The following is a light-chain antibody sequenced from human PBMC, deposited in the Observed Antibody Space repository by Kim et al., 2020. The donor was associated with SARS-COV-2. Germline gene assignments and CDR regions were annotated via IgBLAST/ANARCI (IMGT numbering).Light chain of an antibody. Sequence: QSALTQPPSASGSPGQSVTISCTGSSSDIGGYNYVSWYQQHPGKAPRLIIYEVYKRPSGVPSRFYGSKSGNTASLTVSGLQPEDEADYYCSSYTDRNTLVFGTGTKVTV. J-gene: IGLJ1*01. CDR3: SSYTDRNTLV. V-gene: IGLV2-8*01. CDR2: EVY. CDR1: SSDIGGYNY.